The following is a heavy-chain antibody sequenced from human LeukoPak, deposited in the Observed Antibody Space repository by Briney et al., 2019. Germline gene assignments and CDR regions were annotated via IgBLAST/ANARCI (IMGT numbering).Heavy chain of an antibody. Sequence: SETLSLTCTVSGGSISSYYWSWIRQPPGKGLERTGYIYYSGNTNYNPSLKSRVTISVDTSKNQFSLKLSSVTAADTAVYYCARARFDILTGYFIDYWGQGTLVTVSS. CDR3: ARARFDILTGYFIDY. D-gene: IGHD3-9*01. J-gene: IGHJ4*02. CDR2: IYYSGNT. V-gene: IGHV4-59*01. CDR1: GGSISSYY.